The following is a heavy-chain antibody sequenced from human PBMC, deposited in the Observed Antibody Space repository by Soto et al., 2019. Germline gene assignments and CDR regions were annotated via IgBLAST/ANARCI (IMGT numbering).Heavy chain of an antibody. V-gene: IGHV6-1*01. CDR2: TYYRSKWYN. J-gene: IGHJ3*02. Sequence: SPTRSLTFDISGDSVSRNSSAWNCISQSPSRGLEWLGRTYYRSKWYNDYAVSVKSRMTITPDTSKNQFSLQLNSATPEDTAVYYCARKYSTSWADALGIWGQGTKVTVSS. D-gene: IGHD6-13*01. CDR3: ARKYSTSWADALGI. CDR1: GDSVSRNSSA.